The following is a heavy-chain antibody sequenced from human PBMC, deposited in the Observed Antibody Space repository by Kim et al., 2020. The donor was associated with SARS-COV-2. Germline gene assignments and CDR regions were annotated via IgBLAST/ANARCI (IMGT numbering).Heavy chain of an antibody. D-gene: IGHD6-19*01. CDR2: ISYDGSNK. CDR1: GFTFSSYG. J-gene: IGHJ6*02. V-gene: IGHV3-30*18. CDR3: AKSHSSGWYNYYGMDV. Sequence: GGSLRLSCAASGFTFSSYGMHWVRQAPGKGLEWVAVISYDGSNKYYADSVKGRFTISRDNSKNTLYLQMNSLRAEDTAVYYCAKSHSSGWYNYYGMDVWGQGTTVTVSS.